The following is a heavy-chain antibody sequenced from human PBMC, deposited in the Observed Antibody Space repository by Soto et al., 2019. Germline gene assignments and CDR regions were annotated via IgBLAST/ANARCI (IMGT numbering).Heavy chain of an antibody. Sequence: EVRLLESGGGLVQPGGSLRLSCAASGFTFSSYAMSWVRQAPGKGLEWVSSTSGSGGDVYHAGSVKGRFTISRDNSKNTLYLQRNSLRGKDTGIYYGAKGWLYGAGMGVWGQGTTVTVS. D-gene: IGHD3-22*01. J-gene: IGHJ6*02. CDR3: AKGWLYGAGMGV. CDR1: GFTFSSYA. CDR2: TSGSGGDV. V-gene: IGHV3-23*01.